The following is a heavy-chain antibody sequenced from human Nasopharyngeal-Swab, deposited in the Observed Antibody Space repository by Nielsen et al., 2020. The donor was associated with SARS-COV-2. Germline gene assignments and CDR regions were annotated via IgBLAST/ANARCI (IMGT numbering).Heavy chain of an antibody. V-gene: IGHV3-30-3*01. CDR3: ARERLAAAGVFDY. J-gene: IGHJ4*02. Sequence: GGSLRLSCAASGFTFSSYAMHWVRQAPGKGLEWVAVISYDGSNKYYADSVKGRFTISRDNSKNTLYLQINSLRAKDTAVYYCARERLAAAGVFDYWGQGTLVTVSS. CDR2: ISYDGSNK. CDR1: GFTFSSYA. D-gene: IGHD6-13*01.